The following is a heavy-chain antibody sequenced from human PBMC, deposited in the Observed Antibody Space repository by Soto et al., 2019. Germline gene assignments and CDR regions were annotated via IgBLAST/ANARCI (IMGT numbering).Heavy chain of an antibody. CDR2: IIPILGIA. CDR3: ATSMVRGVISRGYFDY. V-gene: IGHV1-69*02. Sequence: GASVKVSCKASGGTFSSYTISWVRQAPGQGLEWMGRIIPILGIANYAQKFQGRVTITADKSTSTAYMELSSLRSEDTAVYYCATSMVRGVISRGYFDYWGQGTLVTVS. J-gene: IGHJ4*02. CDR1: GGTFSSYT. D-gene: IGHD3-10*01.